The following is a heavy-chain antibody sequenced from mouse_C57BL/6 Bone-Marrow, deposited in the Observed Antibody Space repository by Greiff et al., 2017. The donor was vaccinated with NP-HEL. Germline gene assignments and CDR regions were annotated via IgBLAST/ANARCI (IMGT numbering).Heavy chain of an antibody. CDR2: INPNNGGT. D-gene: IGHD1-1*01. CDR3: ARPLEFITTVAPDY. CDR1: GYTFTDYY. V-gene: IGHV1-26*01. J-gene: IGHJ2*01. Sequence: EVQLQQSGPELVKPGASVKISCKASGYTFTDYYMNWVKQSHGKSLEWIGDINPNNGGTSYNQKFKGKATLTVDKSSSTAYMELRSLTSEDSAVYYCARPLEFITTVAPDYWGQGTTLTVSS.